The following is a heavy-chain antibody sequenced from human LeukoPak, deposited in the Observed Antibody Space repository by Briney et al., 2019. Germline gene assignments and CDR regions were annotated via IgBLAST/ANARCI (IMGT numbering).Heavy chain of an antibody. Sequence: SVKVSCKASGGTFSSYAISWVRQAPGQGLEWMGGIIPIFGTANYAQKFQGRVTITTDESTSTAYMELRSLRSEDTAVYYCARDAGMATILTDAFDIWGQGTMVTVSS. V-gene: IGHV1-69*05. CDR3: ARDAGMATILTDAFDI. J-gene: IGHJ3*02. D-gene: IGHD5-24*01. CDR1: GGTFSSYA. CDR2: IIPIFGTA.